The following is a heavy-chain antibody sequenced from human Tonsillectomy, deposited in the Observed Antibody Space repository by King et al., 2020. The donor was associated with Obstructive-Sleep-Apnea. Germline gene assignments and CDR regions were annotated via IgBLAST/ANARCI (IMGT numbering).Heavy chain of an antibody. CDR2: ISYDGRNI. CDR3: SRDGGWWEEANYFDY. V-gene: IGHV3-30*04. D-gene: IGHD1-26*01. Sequence: HVQLVESGGGVVQPGRSLRLSCAASGFTFSTSAMHWVRQAPGKGLEWVAVISYDGRNIFSADSVRGRFTISRDNSKNTLSLQMNSLRPEDTAVYYCSRDGGWWEEANYFDYWGQGALVTVSS. CDR1: GFTFSTSA. J-gene: IGHJ4*02.